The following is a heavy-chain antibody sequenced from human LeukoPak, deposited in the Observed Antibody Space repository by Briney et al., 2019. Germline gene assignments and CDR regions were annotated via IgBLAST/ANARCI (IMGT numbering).Heavy chain of an antibody. V-gene: IGHV3-30*18. D-gene: IGHD3-10*01. CDR3: AKGYYYGSGTVDY. CDR1: GFTFSSYG. J-gene: IGHJ4*02. CDR2: ISYDGSNK. Sequence: GGSLRLSCAASGFTFSSYGMHWVRQAPGKGPEWVAVISYDGSNKYYADSVKGRFTISRDNSKNTLYLQMNSLRAEDTAVYYCAKGYYYGSGTVDYWGQGTLVTVSS.